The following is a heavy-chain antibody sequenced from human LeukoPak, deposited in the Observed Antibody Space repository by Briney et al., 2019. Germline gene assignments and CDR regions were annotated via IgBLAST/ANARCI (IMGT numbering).Heavy chain of an antibody. CDR2: IIPIFGTA. Sequence: GASVKVSCKASGGTFSSYAISWVRQAPGQGLEWMGGIIPIFGTANYAQKFQGRVTITADESTSTAYMELSSLRSEDTAVYYCASTSGCSDAFDIWGQGTMVTVSS. D-gene: IGHD3-10*02. CDR1: GGTFSSYA. J-gene: IGHJ3*02. V-gene: IGHV1-69*13. CDR3: ASTSGCSDAFDI.